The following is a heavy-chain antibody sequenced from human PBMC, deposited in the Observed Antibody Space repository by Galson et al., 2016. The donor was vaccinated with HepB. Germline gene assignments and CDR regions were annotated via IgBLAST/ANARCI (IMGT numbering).Heavy chain of an antibody. CDR3: ARLRVSLDSDAFDI. Sequence: SLRLSCAASGFTFSSDWTHWVRQAPGKGLVWVSRINSDGSRTSYADSVKGRFTISRDNAKNTLYLQMNSLRAEDTAVYYCARLRVSLDSDAFDIWSQGTMVTVSS. D-gene: IGHD3-10*01. V-gene: IGHV3-74*01. J-gene: IGHJ3*02. CDR2: INSDGSRT. CDR1: GFTFSSDW.